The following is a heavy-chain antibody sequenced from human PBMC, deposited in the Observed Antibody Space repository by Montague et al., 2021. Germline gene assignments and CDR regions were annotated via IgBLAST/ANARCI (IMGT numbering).Heavy chain of an antibody. CDR2: IFYTGST. CDR1: GGSVSGGSYN. CDR3: TGGSIENSHGLGMDYYYDMDV. D-gene: IGHD5-18*01. J-gene: IGHJ6*02. V-gene: IGHV4-61*01. Sequence: SETLSLTCTVSGGSVSGGSYNWSWIRQAPGKGLEGIGNIFYTGSTNYNPSLKSPVTISADTSKNQVSLRLSSVTAADTADYYCTGGSIENSHGLGMDYYYDMDVWGQGTTVTVSS.